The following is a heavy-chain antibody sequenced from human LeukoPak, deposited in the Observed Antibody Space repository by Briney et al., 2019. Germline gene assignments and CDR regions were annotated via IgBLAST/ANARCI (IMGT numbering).Heavy chain of an antibody. J-gene: IGHJ5*02. Sequence: ASVKVSCKASGYTFTGYYMHWVRQAPGQGLEWMGWINPNSGGTNYAQKFQGRVTMTRDTSISTAYMELSRLRSDDTAVYYCAREMIRYRGFDPWGQGTLVTVSS. D-gene: IGHD3-16*01. CDR1: GYTFTGYY. CDR3: AREMIRYRGFDP. V-gene: IGHV1-2*02. CDR2: INPNSGGT.